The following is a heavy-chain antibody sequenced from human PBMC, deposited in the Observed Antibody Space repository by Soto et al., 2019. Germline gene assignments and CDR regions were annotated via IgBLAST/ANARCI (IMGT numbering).Heavy chain of an antibody. CDR2: IIPIFGTA. Sequence: SVKVSCKASGGTFSSYAISWVRLAPGQGLEWMGGIIPIFGTANYAQKFQGRVTITADESTSTAYMELSSLRSEDTAVYYCARGLSDSSGYADWGQGTLVTVSS. CDR3: ARGLSDSSGYAD. J-gene: IGHJ4*02. CDR1: GGTFSSYA. V-gene: IGHV1-69*13. D-gene: IGHD3-22*01.